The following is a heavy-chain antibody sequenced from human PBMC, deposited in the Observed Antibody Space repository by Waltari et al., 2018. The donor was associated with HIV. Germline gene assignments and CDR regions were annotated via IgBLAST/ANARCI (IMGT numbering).Heavy chain of an antibody. CDR2: ISSSSSYI. J-gene: IGHJ5*02. Sequence: EVQLVESGGGLVKPGGSLRLSCAASGFTFSSYSMNWVRQAPGKGREWVSSISSSSSYIYYADSVKGRVTISRDNAKNSLYLQMNSLRAEDTAVYYCARGGGYSGENWFDPWGQGTLVTVSS. CDR1: GFTFSSYS. CDR3: ARGGGYSGENWFDP. D-gene: IGHD3-10*01. V-gene: IGHV3-21*01.